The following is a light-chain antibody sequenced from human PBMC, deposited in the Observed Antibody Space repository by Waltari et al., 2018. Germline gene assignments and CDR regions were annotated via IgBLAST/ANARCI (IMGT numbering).Light chain of an antibody. Sequence: EIVLTQSTGTLSLSPGERATLSCTASQSVSSYLGWYQQRPGQAPSLLIFDVSKRATGTPARFRGSGSGTDFTLTITSLEPEDFAVYYCQQRSSWPLTFGGGTKVEIK. CDR3: QQRSSWPLT. CDR2: DVS. V-gene: IGKV3-11*01. CDR1: QSVSSY. J-gene: IGKJ4*01.